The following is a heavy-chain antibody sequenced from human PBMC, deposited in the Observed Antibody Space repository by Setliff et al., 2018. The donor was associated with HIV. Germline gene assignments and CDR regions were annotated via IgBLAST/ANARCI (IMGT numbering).Heavy chain of an antibody. CDR2: IYYSGTT. Sequence: SETLSLTCTVSGGSISNYYWSWIRQPPGKGLEWIGYIYYSGTTKYNPSLKSRVTISVDTSKNQFSLKLNSVTAADTALYYCARDPTTVTSRWYFDLWGRGTLVTVSS. CDR3: ARDPTTVTSRWYFDL. V-gene: IGHV4-59*01. CDR1: GGSISNYY. D-gene: IGHD4-17*01. J-gene: IGHJ2*01.